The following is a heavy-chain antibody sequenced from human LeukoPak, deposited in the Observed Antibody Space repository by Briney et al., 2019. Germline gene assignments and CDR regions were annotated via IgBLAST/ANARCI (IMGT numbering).Heavy chain of an antibody. V-gene: IGHV1-18*01. D-gene: IGHD5-12*01. Sequence: ASVKVSCKASVYTFNRYGITWVRQAPGQGLEWMGWISGHNGNTNYAQKLQGRVTMTTDTSTSKAYMELRSLRSDDTAMYYCARDYGYGVTVMISDDYWGQGTLVTVSS. CDR1: VYTFNRYG. CDR3: ARDYGYGVTVMISDDY. CDR2: ISGHNGNT. J-gene: IGHJ4*02.